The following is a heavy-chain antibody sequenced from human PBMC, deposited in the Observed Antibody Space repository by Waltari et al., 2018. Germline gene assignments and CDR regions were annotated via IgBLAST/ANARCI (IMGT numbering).Heavy chain of an antibody. D-gene: IGHD4-17*01. V-gene: IGHV3-74*01. J-gene: IGHJ2*01. Sequence: EVQLVESGGGLVQPGGSLRLSCAASGFTYSRYWMHWFRQAPGKGLVWVSRSNSDGSSTSYADSVKGRFTISKDNAKNTVYLQMNSLRAEDTAIYYCARGARRTTVTTGWWYFDLWGRGTLVTVSS. CDR1: GFTYSRYW. CDR2: SNSDGSST. CDR3: ARGARRTTVTTGWWYFDL.